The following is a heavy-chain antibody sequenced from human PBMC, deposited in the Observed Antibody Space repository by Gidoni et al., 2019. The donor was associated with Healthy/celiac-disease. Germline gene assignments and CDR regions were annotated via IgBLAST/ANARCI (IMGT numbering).Heavy chain of an antibody. Sequence: QVQLQESGPGLVKPSQTLSLTCTVSGRSSSSGGYYWSWIRQHPGKGLEWIGYIYYSWSTYYNPSLKSRVTISVDTSKNQFSLKLSSVTAADTAVYYCARRYSNWRYFDLWGRGTLVTVSS. V-gene: IGHV4-31*03. CDR1: GRSSSSGGYY. J-gene: IGHJ2*01. D-gene: IGHD4-4*01. CDR2: IYYSWST. CDR3: ARRYSNWRYFDL.